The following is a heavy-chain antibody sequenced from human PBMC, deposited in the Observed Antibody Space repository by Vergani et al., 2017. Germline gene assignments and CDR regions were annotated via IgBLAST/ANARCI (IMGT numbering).Heavy chain of an antibody. CDR1: GYSFSNYW. Sequence: EVQLVQSGAEVKKPGESLKISCKASGYSFSNYWIGWVRQMSGKGLEWMGSIYPGDSDTRYSPSFQGQVTISADKSITTAYLQWGSLRASDTAVYYCGRLEKEQFLSKEWRWYFDFWGRGTLVTVSS. J-gene: IGHJ2*01. CDR2: IYPGDSDT. V-gene: IGHV5-51*03. D-gene: IGHD6-19*01. CDR3: GRLEKEQFLSKEWRWYFDF.